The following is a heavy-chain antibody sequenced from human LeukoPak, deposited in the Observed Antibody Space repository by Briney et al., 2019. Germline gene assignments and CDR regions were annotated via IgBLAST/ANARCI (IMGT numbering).Heavy chain of an antibody. J-gene: IGHJ3*01. CDR3: ARGPYDSCGYYPAACDV. D-gene: IGHD3-22*01. Sequence: PSETLSLACTVSGDSITSYYWRWFRQPPGKGLEGVGYVYYTGRINYSHPLKSRLTMSVDTSKHQFSLNLSSVTAADTAIYYCARGPYDSCGYYPAACDVWGRGTMVTVTS. CDR2: VYYTGRI. V-gene: IGHV4-59*01. CDR1: GDSITSYY.